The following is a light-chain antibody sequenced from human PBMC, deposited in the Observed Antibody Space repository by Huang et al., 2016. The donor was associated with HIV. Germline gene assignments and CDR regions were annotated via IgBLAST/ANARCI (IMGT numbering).Light chain of an antibody. Sequence: EIVLTQSPATLSLSPGESATLSCRASQSVTTYLAWYQQKPGQAPRLLIHNASNRATGIPGRLSGSGSGTDFTLTISSLEPEDFAVYYCQHRGSGPSFTFGPGTRVDIK. J-gene: IGKJ3*01. CDR2: NAS. V-gene: IGKV3-11*01. CDR3: QHRGSGPSFT. CDR1: QSVTTY.